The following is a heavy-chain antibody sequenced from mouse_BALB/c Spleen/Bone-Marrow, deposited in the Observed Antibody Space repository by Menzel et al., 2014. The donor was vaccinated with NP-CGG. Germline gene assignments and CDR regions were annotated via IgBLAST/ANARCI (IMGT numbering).Heavy chain of an antibody. CDR2: VNPYNGGT. V-gene: IGHV1-19*01. CDR1: GYTFTDYY. CDR3: ARFPNYSYAMDY. Sequence: EVQLQQSGPELVKPGASVEMSCKASGYTFTDYYMDWVKQSHGESFEWIGRVNPYNGGTSYNQKFKSKATLTVDKSSSTDYMELNSQKSEVSAVSYCARFPNYSYAMDYWGQGTSVTVSS. D-gene: IGHD2-1*01. J-gene: IGHJ4*01.